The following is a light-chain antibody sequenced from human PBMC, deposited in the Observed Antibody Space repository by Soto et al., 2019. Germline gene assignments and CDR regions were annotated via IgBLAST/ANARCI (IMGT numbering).Light chain of an antibody. CDR2: SAS. CDR3: QQSDSAPLT. Sequence: DIQMTQSPSSLSASVGDRVTITCRASQGINFYLAWYQQKPGKAPKLLMHSASTLQSGVPSRFAGSRSGTDFTLTINSLQPEDVATYFCQQSDSAPLTFGGGTKVEIK. J-gene: IGKJ4*01. CDR1: QGINFY. V-gene: IGKV1-27*01.